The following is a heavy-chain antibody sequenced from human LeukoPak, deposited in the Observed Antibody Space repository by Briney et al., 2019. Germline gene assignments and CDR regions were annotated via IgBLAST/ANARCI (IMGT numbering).Heavy chain of an antibody. CDR2: ISYDGSNK. V-gene: IGHV3-30-3*01. CDR3: ARDKFDCDSSGYYD. J-gene: IGHJ4*02. D-gene: IGHD3-22*01. CDR1: GFTFSSYA. Sequence: GGSLRLSCAASGFTFSSYAMHWVRQAPGKGLEWVAVISYDGSNKYYADSVKGRFTISRDNSKNTLYLQMNSLRAEDTAVYYCARDKFDCDSSGYYDWGQGTLVTVSS.